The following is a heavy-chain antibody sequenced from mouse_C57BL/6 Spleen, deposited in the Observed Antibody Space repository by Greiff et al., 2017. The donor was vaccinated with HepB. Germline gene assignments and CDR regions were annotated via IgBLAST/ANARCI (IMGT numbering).Heavy chain of an antibody. CDR1: GYAFSSYW. D-gene: IGHD1-1*01. Sequence: VQLQQSGAELVKPGASVKISCKASGYAFSSYWMNWVKQRPGKGLEWIGQIYPGDGDTNYNGKFKGKATLTADKSSSTAYMQLSSLTSEDSAVYCCARGGFGSSYRDYFDYWGQGTTLTVAS. V-gene: IGHV1-80*01. J-gene: IGHJ2*01. CDR2: IYPGDGDT. CDR3: ARGGFGSSYRDYFDY.